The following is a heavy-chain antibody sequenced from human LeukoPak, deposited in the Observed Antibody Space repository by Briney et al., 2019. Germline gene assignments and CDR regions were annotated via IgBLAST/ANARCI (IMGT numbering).Heavy chain of an antibody. V-gene: IGHV4-59*01. CDR1: GGSISNDY. D-gene: IGHD6-6*01. CDR2: FYHSKNT. Sequence: PSETLSLTCTVSGGSISNDYWCWIGQSPGKGLEWLGCFYHSKNTAYNPSLKSRVTISVDTSNNQFFLRLTSVTATDTAVYYCTRDGSSRSLATWGQGTLVTVSS. CDR3: TRDGSSRSLAT. J-gene: IGHJ5*02.